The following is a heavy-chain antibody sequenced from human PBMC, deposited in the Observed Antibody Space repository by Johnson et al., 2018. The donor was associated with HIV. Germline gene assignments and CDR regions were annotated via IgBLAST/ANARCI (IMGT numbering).Heavy chain of an antibody. CDR3: ARERIYGDDAFDI. CDR2: IFSGGST. CDR1: GFTVSSNY. V-gene: IGHV3-66*01. D-gene: IGHD4-17*01. Sequence: VQLLESGGGLVQPGGSLRLSCAASGFTVSSNYMSWVRQAPGKGLEWVSVIFSGGSTHYADSVKGRFTISRDKSNNTLYLQMNSLRAEDTAVYYCARERIYGDDAFDIWGQGTMVTVSS. J-gene: IGHJ3*02.